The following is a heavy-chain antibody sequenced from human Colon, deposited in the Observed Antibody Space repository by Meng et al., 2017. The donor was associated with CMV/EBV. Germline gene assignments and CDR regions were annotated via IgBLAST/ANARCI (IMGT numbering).Heavy chain of an antibody. CDR3: ASAVYFPLYHFNS. V-gene: IGHV3-7*01. D-gene: IGHD2-8*01. J-gene: IGHJ4*02. CDR1: GFTFSNHW. Sequence: GESLKISCVASGFTFSNHWMSWVRRAPGKGLEWVASIKQDGSETSYVDSVKGRFTISRDNGKNSLFLHMNSLRAEDTAVYYCASAVYFPLYHFNSWGQGTLVTVSS. CDR2: IKQDGSET.